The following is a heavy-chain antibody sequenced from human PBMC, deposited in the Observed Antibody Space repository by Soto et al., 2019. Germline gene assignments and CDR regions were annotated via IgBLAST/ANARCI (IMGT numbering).Heavy chain of an antibody. J-gene: IGHJ4*02. Sequence: QVQLQQWGAGLLKPSETLSLTCAVYGGSFSGYYWSWIRQPPGKGLEWIGEINHSGSTNYNPSLKSRVPISVDTSKNQFSLKLSSVTAADTAVYYCARGQSRFGDFDFDYWGQGTLVTVSS. CDR1: GGSFSGYY. V-gene: IGHV4-34*01. CDR2: INHSGST. CDR3: ARGQSRFGDFDFDY. D-gene: IGHD3-10*01.